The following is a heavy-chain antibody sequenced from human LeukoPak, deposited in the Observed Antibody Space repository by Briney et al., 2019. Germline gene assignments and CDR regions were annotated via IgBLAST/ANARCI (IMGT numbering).Heavy chain of an antibody. J-gene: IGHJ4*02. D-gene: IGHD3-22*01. CDR3: ARGPHSSGHGY. CDR2: IYYSGST. CDR1: GGSISSYY. V-gene: IGHV4-59*01. Sequence: SETLSLTCTVSGGSISSYYWSWIRQPPGKGLEWIGYIYYSGSTNYNPSLKSRVTISVDTSKNQFSLKLSSVTAADTAVYYCARGPHSSGHGYWGQGTLVTVSS.